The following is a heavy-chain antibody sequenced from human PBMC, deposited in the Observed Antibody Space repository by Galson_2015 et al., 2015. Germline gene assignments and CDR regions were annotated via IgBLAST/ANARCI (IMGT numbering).Heavy chain of an antibody. D-gene: IGHD1-1*01. V-gene: IGHV3-48*02. CDR3: ARDSCETTCSPAPNWFDP. J-gene: IGHJ5*02. CDR1: GFTFSSYN. Sequence: SLRLSCAASGFTFSSYNMNWVRQAPGKGLEWVSYISRSSTTIYSADSVQGRFTISRDNAKNSLYLQMNSLRDEDTAVYYCARDSCETTCSPAPNWFDPWGQETLVTVSS. CDR2: ISRSSTTI.